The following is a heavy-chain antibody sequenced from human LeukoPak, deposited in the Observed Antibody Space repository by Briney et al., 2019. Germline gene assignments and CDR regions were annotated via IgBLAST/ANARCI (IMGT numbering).Heavy chain of an antibody. J-gene: IGHJ3*02. D-gene: IGHD1-7*01. CDR1: GFTFSSYG. V-gene: IGHV3-30*02. CDR2: IRYDGSNK. Sequence: QTGGSLRLSCAASGFTFSSYGMHWVRQAPGKGLEWVAFIRYDGSNKYYADSVKGRFTISRDNSKNTLYLQMNSLRAEDTAVYYCAKWPKRVELLGHRAFDIWGQGTMVTVSS. CDR3: AKWPKRVELLGHRAFDI.